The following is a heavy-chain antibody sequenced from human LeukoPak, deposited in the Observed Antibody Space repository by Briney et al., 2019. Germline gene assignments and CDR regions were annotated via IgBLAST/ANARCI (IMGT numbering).Heavy chain of an antibody. Sequence: PSETLSLTCTVSGGSISSSSYYWGWIRQPPGKGLEWIGSIYYSGSTYYNPSLKSRVTISVDTSKNQFSLKLSSVTAADTAVYYCARDHTYYDFWSGPGHYYYMDVWGKGTTVTVSS. CDR2: IYYSGST. CDR3: ARDHTYYDFWSGPGHYYYMDV. D-gene: IGHD3-3*01. V-gene: IGHV4-39*07. J-gene: IGHJ6*03. CDR1: GGSISSSSYY.